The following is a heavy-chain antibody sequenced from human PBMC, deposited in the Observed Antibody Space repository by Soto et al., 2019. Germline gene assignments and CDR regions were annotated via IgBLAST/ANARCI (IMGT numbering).Heavy chain of an antibody. CDR1: GYSFSSYG. J-gene: IGHJ5*02. CDR2: INAGNGNT. CDR3: ARVGWVFGLDP. D-gene: IGHD3-3*01. Sequence: GASVKVSCKASGYSFSSYGITWVRQAPGQGLEWMGWINAGNGNTKYSQKFQGRVTITRDTSASTAYMELSSLRSEDTAVYYCARVGWVFGLDPWGQGTLVTVSS. V-gene: IGHV1-3*01.